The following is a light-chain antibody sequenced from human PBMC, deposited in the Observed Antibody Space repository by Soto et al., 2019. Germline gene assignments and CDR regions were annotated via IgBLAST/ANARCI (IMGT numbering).Light chain of an antibody. Sequence: QSALTQPASVSGSPGQSITISCTGTSSDVGAYTYVSWYQQHPGKAPKLMIFEVSDRPSGVSNRFSGSKSGNTASLTLSGLQAEDEADYYCSSYTTSNTLVFGGGTKLTV. CDR2: EVS. CDR3: SSYTTSNTLV. J-gene: IGLJ2*01. CDR1: SSDVGAYTY. V-gene: IGLV2-14*01.